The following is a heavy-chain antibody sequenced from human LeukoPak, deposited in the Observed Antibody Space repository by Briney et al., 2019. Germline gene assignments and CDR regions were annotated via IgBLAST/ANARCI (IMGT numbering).Heavy chain of an antibody. CDR3: TIPLGGQQPGY. D-gene: IGHD6-13*01. V-gene: IGHV3-73*01. CDR2: IRSKANNYAT. CDR1: GFTFSGSA. Sequence: GGSLRLSCAASGFTFSGSAMHWVRQASGKGLEWVGRIRSKANNYATAYAASVKGRFTISRDDPKNTTYLQMNSLKIEDTAVYYCTIPLGGQQPGYWGQGTLVTVSS. J-gene: IGHJ4*02.